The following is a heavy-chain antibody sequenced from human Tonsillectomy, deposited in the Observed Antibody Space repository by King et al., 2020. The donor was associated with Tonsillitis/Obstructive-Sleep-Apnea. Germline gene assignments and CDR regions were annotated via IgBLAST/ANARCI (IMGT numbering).Heavy chain of an antibody. Sequence: QLVQSGAEVKKPGAAVKVSCKASGYTFTAYYYVHWVRQAPGQGLEWMGWINPNSGGTNYAQKFQGRVTMTGRTSTSTAYLELSSLRSDDTAVYYCAGGNDFYYGLDVWGQGTRFIVSS. CDR3: AGGNDFYYGLDV. V-gene: IGHV1-2*02. CDR2: INPNSGGT. J-gene: IGHJ6*02. D-gene: IGHD1-1*01. CDR1: GYTFTAYY.